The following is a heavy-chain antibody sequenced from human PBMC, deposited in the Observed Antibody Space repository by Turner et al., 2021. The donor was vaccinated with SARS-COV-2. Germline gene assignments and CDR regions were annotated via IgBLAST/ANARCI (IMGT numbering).Heavy chain of an antibody. CDR2: IKTNTRGGTT. Sequence: EVQLVESGGGLVQPGGSLRLSCAASGFTFSDAWMGWIRQAPGKGLEWVGHIKTNTRGGTTAYTAPVNGRFTISPGYSKNTLYLLLNSLKSDAPAVYYCATEPLDYCAHGILVTVSS. CDR3: ATEPLDY. J-gene: IGHJ4*01. V-gene: IGHV3-15*01. CDR1: GFTFSDAW.